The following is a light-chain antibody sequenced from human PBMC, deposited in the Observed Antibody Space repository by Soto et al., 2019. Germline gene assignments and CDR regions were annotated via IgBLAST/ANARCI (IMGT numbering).Light chain of an antibody. CDR3: QQYSKWPLT. CDR2: GAS. V-gene: IGKV3-15*01. CDR1: QTVYNN. J-gene: IGKJ4*01. Sequence: EIVMTQSLATLSVSPGERATLSCRASQTVYNNLAWYQQKPGQPPRLLIYGASARATGIPARFSGSGSGTEFTLTISSLQSEDFAVYYCQQYSKWPLTFGGGTKVEIK.